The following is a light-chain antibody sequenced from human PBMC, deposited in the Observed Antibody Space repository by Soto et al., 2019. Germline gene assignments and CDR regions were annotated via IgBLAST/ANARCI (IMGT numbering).Light chain of an antibody. Sequence: DIQMTQSPSSLSASVGDRVTITCRASQGISNYLAWYQQKPGKVPKLLIYAASTLQSGVPSRFSGSGSGTDFTLTISSLQPDDFASYYCQQYSSHSPWTFGQGTKVDIK. CDR1: QGISNY. CDR2: AAS. CDR3: QQYSSHSPWT. V-gene: IGKV1-27*01. J-gene: IGKJ1*01.